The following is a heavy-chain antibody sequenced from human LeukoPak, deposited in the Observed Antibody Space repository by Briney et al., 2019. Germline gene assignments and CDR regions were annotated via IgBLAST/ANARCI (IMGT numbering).Heavy chain of an antibody. V-gene: IGHV3-48*03. CDR1: GFTFSSYE. Sequence: GGSLRLSCAASGFTFSSYEMNWVRQAPGKGLEWVSYISSRGTTIYSADSVRGRFTISRDNAKNSLYLQMNSLRAEDTAVYYCARPVHQFGELLSWFDPWGQGTLVTVSS. D-gene: IGHD3-10*01. CDR3: ARPVHQFGELLSWFDP. CDR2: ISSRGTTI. J-gene: IGHJ5*02.